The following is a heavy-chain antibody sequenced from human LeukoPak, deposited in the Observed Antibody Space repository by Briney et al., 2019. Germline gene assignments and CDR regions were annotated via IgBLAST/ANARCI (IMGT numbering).Heavy chain of an antibody. Sequence: PGGCLRLSGAASGSTFSNYAENWVRKAPGKGLEWVSGISGSGDNTYHADSVKGRFTISRDNSKNTLYLRMNSLRVEDTAVYYCAKVKLGGNHYFDYWGQGTLVTVSS. V-gene: IGHV3-23*01. J-gene: IGHJ4*02. D-gene: IGHD1-14*01. CDR3: AKVKLGGNHYFDY. CDR2: ISGSGDNT. CDR1: GSTFSNYA.